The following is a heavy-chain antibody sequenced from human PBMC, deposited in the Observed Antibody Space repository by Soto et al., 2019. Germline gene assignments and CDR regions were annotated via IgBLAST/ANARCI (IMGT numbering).Heavy chain of an antibody. Sequence: PGGSLRLSCAASGFTFSSYSMNWVRQAPGKGLEWVSSISSSSYIYYADSVKGRFTISRDNAKNSLYLQMNSLRAEDTAVYYCARDPGYSSGWYDLNNWFDPWGQGTLVTVSS. D-gene: IGHD6-19*01. J-gene: IGHJ5*02. CDR3: ARDPGYSSGWYDLNNWFDP. V-gene: IGHV3-21*01. CDR2: ISSSSYI. CDR1: GFTFSSYS.